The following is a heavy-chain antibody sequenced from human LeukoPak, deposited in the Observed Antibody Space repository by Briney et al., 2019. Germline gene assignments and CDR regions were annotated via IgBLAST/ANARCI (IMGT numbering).Heavy chain of an antibody. D-gene: IGHD3-9*01. J-gene: IGHJ6*03. CDR2: MNPNSGNT. CDR3: ARGFPHYYDILTGYRYYYYMDV. Sequence: ASLKVSCKASGYTFTSYDINWVRQATGQGLEWMGWMNPNSGNTGYEQKFQGRVTISRNTSISTAYMELSSLRSEDTAVYYCARGFPHYYDILTGYRYYYYMDVWGKGTTVTVSS. V-gene: IGHV1-8*03. CDR1: GYTFTSYD.